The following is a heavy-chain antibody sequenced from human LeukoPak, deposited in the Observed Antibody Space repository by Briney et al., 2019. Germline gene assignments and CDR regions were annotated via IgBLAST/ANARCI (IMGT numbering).Heavy chain of an antibody. J-gene: IGHJ4*02. Sequence: KTSETLSLTCTVSGGSISSYYWSWIRQPPGKGLEWIGYIYYSGSTNYNPSLKSRVTISVDTSKNQFSLKLSSVTAADTAVYYCARQSGSYFIYWGQGTLVTVSS. CDR3: ARQSGSYFIY. CDR2: IYYSGST. V-gene: IGHV4-59*08. CDR1: GGSISSYY. D-gene: IGHD1-26*01.